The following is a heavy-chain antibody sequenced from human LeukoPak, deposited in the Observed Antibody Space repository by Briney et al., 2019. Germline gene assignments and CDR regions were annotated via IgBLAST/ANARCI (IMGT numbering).Heavy chain of an antibody. CDR2: TYYRSKWYN. D-gene: IGHD1-26*01. CDR3: ARSQDLVGPGTNALDV. Sequence: SQTLSLTCAISGDSVSSNSAAWNWIRQSPSRGLEWLGRTYYRSKWYNGYAVSVKSRVTINPDTSKNQFSLQLNSVTPEDTAVYFCARSQDLVGPGTNALDVWGQGTMVTVS. V-gene: IGHV6-1*01. J-gene: IGHJ3*01. CDR1: GDSVSSNSAA.